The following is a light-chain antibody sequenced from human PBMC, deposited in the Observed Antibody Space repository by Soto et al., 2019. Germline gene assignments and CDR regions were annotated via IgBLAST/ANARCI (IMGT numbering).Light chain of an antibody. CDR1: QSVSSY. Sequence: EIVLTQSPATLSLSPGERATLSCRASQSVSSYLAWYQQKPGQAPRLLIYDASNRATGIPARSSGSGSGTDFTITISSLEPEDFAVYYCQQRSNWPRSFGGGTKVEIK. J-gene: IGKJ4*01. CDR3: QQRSNWPRS. V-gene: IGKV3-11*01. CDR2: DAS.